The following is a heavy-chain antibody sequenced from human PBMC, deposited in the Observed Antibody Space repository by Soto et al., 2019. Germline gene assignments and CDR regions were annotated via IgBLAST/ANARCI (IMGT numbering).Heavy chain of an antibody. V-gene: IGHV3-21*01. D-gene: IGHD2-2*01. Sequence: GGSLRLSCAASGFTFSSYSMNWVRQAPGKGLEWVSSISSSSSYIYYADSVKGRFTISRDNAKNSLYLQMNSLRAEDTAVYYCACRVVPAAIDWGQGTLVTVSS. CDR1: GFTFSSYS. CDR3: ACRVVPAAID. CDR2: ISSSSSYI. J-gene: IGHJ4*02.